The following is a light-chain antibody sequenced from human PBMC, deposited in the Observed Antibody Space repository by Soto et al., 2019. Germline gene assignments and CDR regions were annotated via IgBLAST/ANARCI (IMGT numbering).Light chain of an antibody. CDR3: SSYSSTSTLYV. CDR2: DVT. CDR1: SIDVGGYNY. J-gene: IGLJ1*01. V-gene: IGLV2-14*01. Sequence: QSALTQPASVSGSPGQAITISCTGTSIDVGGYNYVSWYQQHPDKAPKLMIYDVTNRPSGVSNRFSGSKSGNTASLTISGIQAEEAADYFCSSYSSTSTLYVFGTGTKGTVL.